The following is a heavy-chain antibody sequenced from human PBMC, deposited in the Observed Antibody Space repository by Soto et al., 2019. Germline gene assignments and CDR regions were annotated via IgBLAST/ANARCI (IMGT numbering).Heavy chain of an antibody. CDR1: GFTFDDYA. CDR2: ISWNSGSI. V-gene: IGHV3-9*01. J-gene: IGHJ4*02. CDR3: AKDLAETTVTPGDY. D-gene: IGHD4-17*01. Sequence: EVQLVESGGGLVQPGRSLRLSCAASGFTFDDYAMHWVRQAPGKGLEWVSGISWNSGSIGYADSVKGRFTISRDNAKNSLYLQMNSLRAEYTALYYCAKDLAETTVTPGDYWGQGTLVTVSS.